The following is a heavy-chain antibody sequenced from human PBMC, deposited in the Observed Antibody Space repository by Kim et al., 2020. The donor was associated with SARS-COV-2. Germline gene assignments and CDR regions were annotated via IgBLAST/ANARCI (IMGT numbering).Heavy chain of an antibody. CDR2: IYYSGST. V-gene: IGHV4-59*01. D-gene: IGHD3-9*01. CDR1: GGSISSYY. Sequence: SETLSLTCTVSGGSISSYYWSWIRQPPGKGLEWIGYIYYSGSTNYNPSLKSRVTISVDTSKNQFSLKLSSVTAADTAVYYCARERREYFDYGFQFQNWFDPWGQGTLVTVSS. J-gene: IGHJ5*02. CDR3: ARERREYFDYGFQFQNWFDP.